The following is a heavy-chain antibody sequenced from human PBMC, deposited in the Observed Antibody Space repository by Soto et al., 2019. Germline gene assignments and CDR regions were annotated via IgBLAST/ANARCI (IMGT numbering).Heavy chain of an antibody. D-gene: IGHD5-12*01. Sequence: QVQLQESCPGLVKPSQTLSLTCTVSGGSISRGGYYWSWIRQHPGKGLEWIGYIYYSGGTYYNPSLKRRVTTSVDTAENQFSLRLSSVTAADTAVYYCARKDSGYADYMDVWGKGTKVTVSS. CDR2: IYYSGGT. CDR3: ARKDSGYADYMDV. V-gene: IGHV4-31*03. CDR1: GGSISRGGYY. J-gene: IGHJ6*03.